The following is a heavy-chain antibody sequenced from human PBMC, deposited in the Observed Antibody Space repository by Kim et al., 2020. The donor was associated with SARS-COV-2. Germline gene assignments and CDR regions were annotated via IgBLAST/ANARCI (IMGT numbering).Heavy chain of an antibody. CDR3: AKDYCGGDCPGYYYYGMDV. CDR1: GFTFSSYG. CDR2: ISYDGSNK. V-gene: IGHV3-30*18. D-gene: IGHD2-21*02. J-gene: IGHJ6*02. Sequence: GGSLRLSCAASGFTFSSYGMHWVRQAPGKGLEWVAVISYDGSNKYYADSVKGRFTISRDNSKNTLYLQMNSLRAEDTAVYYCAKDYCGGDCPGYYYYGMDVWGQGTTVTVSS.